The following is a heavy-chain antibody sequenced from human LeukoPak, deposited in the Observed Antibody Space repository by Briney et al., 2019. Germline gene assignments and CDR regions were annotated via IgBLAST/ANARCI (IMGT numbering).Heavy chain of an antibody. V-gene: IGHV1-8*01. CDR1: GYTFTSYD. CDR3: ARGCRYCSSTSCAYYFDY. J-gene: IGHJ4*02. Sequence: ASVKVSCKASGYTFTSYDINWVRQATGQGLEWMGWTNPNSGNTGYAQKFQGRVTMTRNTSISTAYMELSSLRSEDTAVYYCARGCRYCSSTSCAYYFDYWGQGTLVTVSS. CDR2: TNPNSGNT. D-gene: IGHD2-2*01.